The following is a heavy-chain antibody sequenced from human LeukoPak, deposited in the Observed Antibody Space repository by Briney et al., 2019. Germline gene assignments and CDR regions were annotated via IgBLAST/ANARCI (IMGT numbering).Heavy chain of an antibody. D-gene: IGHD1-1*01. CDR3: ARDCRNGAIDY. Sequence: SGGSLRLSCVASGFTVSSNCMSWVRQAPGKGLEWVSIIYNDDSTFYADSVKGRFTISRDNSKNTLYLQMDSLSAEDTAVYYCARDCRNGAIDYWGQGTLVTVSS. CDR1: GFTVSSNC. V-gene: IGHV3-53*01. J-gene: IGHJ4*02. CDR2: IYNDDST.